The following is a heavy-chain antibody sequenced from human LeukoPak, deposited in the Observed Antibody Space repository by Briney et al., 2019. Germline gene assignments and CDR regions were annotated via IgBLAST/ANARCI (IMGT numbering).Heavy chain of an antibody. CDR3: ARGVYASA. Sequence: RPGGSLRLSCAVSGITLSNCGMSWVRQAPGKGLEWVAGISGSGGTTKYADSVKGRFTISRDSPKNTLYLQMNSLRAEDTAVYFCARGVYASAWGQGTLVTVSS. D-gene: IGHD5/OR15-5a*01. J-gene: IGHJ5*02. CDR2: ISGSGGTT. V-gene: IGHV3-23*01. CDR1: GITLSNCG.